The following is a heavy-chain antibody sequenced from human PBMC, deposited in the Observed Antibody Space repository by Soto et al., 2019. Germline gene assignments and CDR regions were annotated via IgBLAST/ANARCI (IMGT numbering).Heavy chain of an antibody. CDR3: ARGGAGYWPYDAFDI. V-gene: IGHV4-4*02. D-gene: IGHD2-8*02. Sequence: QVQLQESGPGLVKPSGTLSLTCAVYGGSISSSNWWSWVRQPPGKGLEWIGEIYHSGSTNYNPSLKSRVTLSVDKSKNQFSLKLSSVTAADTDVYYCARGGAGYWPYDAFDIWGQGTMVTVSS. CDR2: IYHSGST. J-gene: IGHJ3*02. CDR1: GGSISSSNW.